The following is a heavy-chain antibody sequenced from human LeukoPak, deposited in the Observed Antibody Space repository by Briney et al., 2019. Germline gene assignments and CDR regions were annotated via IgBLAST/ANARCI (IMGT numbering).Heavy chain of an antibody. V-gene: IGHV3-74*01. D-gene: IGHD6-6*01. Sequence: GGSLRLSCVASGFTFNNYWMHWVRQVPGKGLVWVSRIKSDGSTTGYAGSVKSRFTVSRDDAKNTLYLHMSSLRAEDTAVYYCARKSAARSGYDFWGQGTLVTVSS. J-gene: IGHJ4*02. CDR3: ARKSAARSGYDF. CDR1: GFTFNNYW. CDR2: IKSDGSTT.